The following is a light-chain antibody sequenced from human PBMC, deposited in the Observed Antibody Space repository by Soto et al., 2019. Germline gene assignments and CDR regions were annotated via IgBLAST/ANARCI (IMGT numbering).Light chain of an antibody. CDR3: SSYAGSRILSWV. Sequence: QSVLTQPASVSGSPGQSITISCTGTSSDVGGYNYVSWYQQHPGKAPKLMIFEVSNRPSGISDRFSGSKSGNTASLTISGLQTEDEGDYFCSSYAGSRILSWVFGGGTKLTVL. CDR1: SSDVGGYNY. J-gene: IGLJ3*02. CDR2: EVS. V-gene: IGLV2-14*01.